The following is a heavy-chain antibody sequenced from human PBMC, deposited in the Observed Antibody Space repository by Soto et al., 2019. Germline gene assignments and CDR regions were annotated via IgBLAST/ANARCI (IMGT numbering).Heavy chain of an antibody. CDR3: ATDIDRRRYFDWAPDY. J-gene: IGHJ4*02. D-gene: IGHD3-9*01. CDR1: GFTFEDYA. V-gene: IGHV3-9*01. Sequence: EVQLVESGGGFVQPGRSLRLSCVVSGFTFEDYAMHWVRQGPGKGLEWVSGISWNSGSFDYADSVKGRFTISRDNTKKSLYLQMNNRRADATALYYCATDIDRRRYFDWAPDYWGQGTLVTVSS. CDR2: ISWNSGSF.